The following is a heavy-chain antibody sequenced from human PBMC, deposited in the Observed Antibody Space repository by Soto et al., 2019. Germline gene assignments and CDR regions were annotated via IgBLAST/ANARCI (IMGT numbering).Heavy chain of an antibody. V-gene: IGHV1-8*01. CDR2: MNPNSGNT. D-gene: IGHD2-2*01. CDR3: ARRKKGYCSSTSCYYHNYYMDV. J-gene: IGHJ6*03. CDR1: GYTFTSYD. Sequence: ASVKVSCKASGYTFTSYDINWVRQATGQGLEWMGWMNPNSGNTGYAQKFQGRVTMTRNTSISTAYMELSSLRSEDTAVYYCARRKKGYCSSTSCYYHNYYMDVWGKGTTVTAP.